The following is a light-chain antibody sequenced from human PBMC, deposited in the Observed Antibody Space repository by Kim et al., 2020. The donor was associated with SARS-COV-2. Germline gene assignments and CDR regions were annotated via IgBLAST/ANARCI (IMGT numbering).Light chain of an antibody. J-gene: IGLJ3*02. CDR3: ETSDSNTQV. CDR2: LEGSGSY. Sequence: QPVLTQSSSASASLGSSVKLTCTLSSGHSSYIIAWHQQQPGKAPRYLMKLEGSGSYNKGSGVPDRFSGSSSGADRYLTISNLQSEDEADYYCETSDSNTQVFGGGTQLTVL. CDR1: SGHSSYI. V-gene: IGLV4-60*03.